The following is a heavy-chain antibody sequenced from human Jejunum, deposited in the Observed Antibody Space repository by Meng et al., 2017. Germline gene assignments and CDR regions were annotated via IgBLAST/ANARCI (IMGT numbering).Heavy chain of an antibody. D-gene: IGHD3-10*01. Sequence: LRLSCTVSAASISNYYWCWIRQTPGKGLEWIGYFFYNGTSDHNDTYPSLRSRGSIPLDSSKKQLSLKLDSMTAAYTAVYYCARVNPSGGGIDYWGQGAMVTVSS. CDR2: FFYNGTS. J-gene: IGHJ4*02. V-gene: IGHV4-59*01. CDR3: ARVNPSGGGIDY. CDR1: AASISNYY.